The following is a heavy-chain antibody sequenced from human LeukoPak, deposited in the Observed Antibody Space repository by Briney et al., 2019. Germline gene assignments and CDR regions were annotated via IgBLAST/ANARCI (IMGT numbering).Heavy chain of an antibody. D-gene: IGHD3-22*01. CDR3: ARLESSGYYYVNY. CDR1: GYSFTSYR. Sequence: GESLKISCKGSGYSFTSYRIGWVRQMPGKGLEWMGIINPGDSDTRYSPSFQGQVTISADKFISTAYLQWSSLKASDTAMYYCARLESSGYYYVNYWGQGTLVTVSS. V-gene: IGHV5-51*01. CDR2: INPGDSDT. J-gene: IGHJ4*02.